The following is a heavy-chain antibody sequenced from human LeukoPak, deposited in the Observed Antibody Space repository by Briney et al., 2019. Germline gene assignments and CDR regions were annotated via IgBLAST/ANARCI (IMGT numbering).Heavy chain of an antibody. V-gene: IGHV3-23*01. CDR3: ARHTSGFKLGDAFDI. J-gene: IGHJ3*02. CDR2: IIGSAYSA. CDR1: GFTFSSYA. D-gene: IGHD3-22*01. Sequence: GGSLRLSCAASGFTFSSYAMTWVRQAPGKGLEWISAIIGSAYSAFYADSVKVRFTISRDNSKNTLYLQMNSLRAEDTAIYYCARHTSGFKLGDAFDIWGQGTMVTVSS.